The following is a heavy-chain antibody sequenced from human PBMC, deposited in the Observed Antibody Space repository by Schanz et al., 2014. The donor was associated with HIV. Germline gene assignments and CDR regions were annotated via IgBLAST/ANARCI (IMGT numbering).Heavy chain of an antibody. V-gene: IGHV3-23*04. CDR2: ISGQGDSA. J-gene: IGHJ6*02. CDR3: ARRNNYYDSSGWQYYGMDV. Sequence: VQLAESGGGVVRPGGSLRLSCVASGFTFTSYAMSWVRQAPGKGLEWVSSISGQGDSAYYADPVKGRFTISRDNSKMTLSLQMNSLRAEDTAIYYCARRNNYYDSSGWQYYGMDVWGQGTTVTVSS. CDR1: GFTFTSYA. D-gene: IGHD3-22*01.